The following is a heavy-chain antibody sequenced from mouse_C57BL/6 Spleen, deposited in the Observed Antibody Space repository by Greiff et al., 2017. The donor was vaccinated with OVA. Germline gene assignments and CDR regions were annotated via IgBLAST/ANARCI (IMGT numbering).Heavy chain of an antibody. CDR2: INPYNGGT. CDR3: ARPSSYVYFDV. V-gene: IGHV1-19*01. Sequence: VQLQQSGPVLVKPGASVKMSCKASGCTFTDYYMNWVKQSHGKSLEWIGVINPYNGGTSYNQKFKGKATLTVDKSSSTAYMELNSLTSEDSAVYYCARPSSYVYFDVWGTGTTVTVSS. D-gene: IGHD1-1*01. J-gene: IGHJ1*03. CDR1: GCTFTDYY.